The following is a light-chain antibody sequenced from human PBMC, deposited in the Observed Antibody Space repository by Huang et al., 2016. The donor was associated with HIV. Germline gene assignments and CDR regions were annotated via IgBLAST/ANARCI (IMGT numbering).Light chain of an antibody. Sequence: EIVLTQSPATLSLSPGERATLSCRASQSVSSNVAWYQQKPGQAPRLLIYAASNRATGIPASFSGSGSGTDFILTISSLEPEDFAVYYCQQRSNWPRTFGQGTKVEIK. CDR1: QSVSSN. CDR3: QQRSNWPRT. V-gene: IGKV3-11*01. J-gene: IGKJ1*01. CDR2: AAS.